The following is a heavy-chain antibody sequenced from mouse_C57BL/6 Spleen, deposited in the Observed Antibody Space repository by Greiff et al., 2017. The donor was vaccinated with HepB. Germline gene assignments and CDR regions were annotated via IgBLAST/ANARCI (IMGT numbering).Heavy chain of an antibody. Sequence: EVQLQQSGPELVKPGASVKISCKASGYTFTDYYMNWVKQSHGKSLEWIGDINPNNGGTSYNQKFKGKATLTVDKSSSTAYMELRSLTSEDSAVYYCATTGTDAYRGQGTLVTVSA. CDR1: GYTFTDYY. D-gene: IGHD4-1*02. CDR3: ATTGTDAY. V-gene: IGHV1-26*01. CDR2: INPNNGGT. J-gene: IGHJ3*01.